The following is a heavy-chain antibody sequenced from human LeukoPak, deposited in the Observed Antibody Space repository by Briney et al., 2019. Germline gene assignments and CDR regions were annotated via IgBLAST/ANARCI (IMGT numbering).Heavy chain of an antibody. CDR2: INPNSGGT. CDR3: ARGEKWIQLWRD. V-gene: IGHV1-2*02. Sequence: ASVKVSCKASGYTFTGYYMHWVRQAPGQGFEWLGWINPNSGGTNYAQKFQGRVTMTRNTSISTAYMELRSLRSEDTAVYYCARGEKWIQLWRDWGQGTLVTVSS. D-gene: IGHD5-18*01. CDR1: GYTFTGYY. J-gene: IGHJ4*02.